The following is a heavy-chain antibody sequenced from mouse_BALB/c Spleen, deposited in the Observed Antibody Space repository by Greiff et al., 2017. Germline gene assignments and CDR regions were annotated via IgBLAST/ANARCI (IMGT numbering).Heavy chain of an antibody. J-gene: IGHJ4*01. CDR3: ARHGKRGAMDY. CDR1: GFAFSSYD. CDR2: ISSGGGST. V-gene: IGHV5-12-1*01. Sequence: EVQVVESGGGLVKPGGSLKLSCAASGFAFSSYDMSWVRQTPEKRLEWVAYISSGGGSTYYPDTVKGRFTISRDNAKNTLYLQMSSLKSEDTAMYYCARHGKRGAMDYWGQGTSVTVSS. D-gene: IGHD2-1*01.